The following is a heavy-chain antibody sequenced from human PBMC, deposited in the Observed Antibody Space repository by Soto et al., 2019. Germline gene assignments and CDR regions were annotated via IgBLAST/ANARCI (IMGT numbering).Heavy chain of an antibody. CDR2: ISGSGSDT. V-gene: IGHV3-23*01. CDR1: GFTFSYFSSYA. J-gene: IGHJ4*02. D-gene: IGHD1-26*01. CDR3: AKDVVGSGAYYLPFDY. Sequence: GGSLRLSCAASGFTFSYFSSYAMSWVRQAPGKGLEWVSAISGSGSDTYYADAVKGRFTISRDNSRKTLYLQMNSLRAEDTAVYYCAKDVVGSGAYYLPFDYWGQGTLVTVSS.